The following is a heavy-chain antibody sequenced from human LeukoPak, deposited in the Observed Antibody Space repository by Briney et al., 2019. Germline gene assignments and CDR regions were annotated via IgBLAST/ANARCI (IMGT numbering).Heavy chain of an antibody. D-gene: IGHD6-13*01. J-gene: IGHJ5*02. Sequence: ASVKVSCKASGYTFTGYYMHWVRQAPGQGLEWMGWINPNSGSTNYAQKFQGRVTMTRDTSISTAYMELSRLRSDDTAVYYCARHPVVAAATNWFDPWGQGTLVTVSS. CDR2: INPNSGST. CDR1: GYTFTGYY. CDR3: ARHPVVAAATNWFDP. V-gene: IGHV1-2*02.